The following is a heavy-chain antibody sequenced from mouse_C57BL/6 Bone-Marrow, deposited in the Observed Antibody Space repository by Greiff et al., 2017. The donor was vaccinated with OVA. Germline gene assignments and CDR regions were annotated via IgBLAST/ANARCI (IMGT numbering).Heavy chain of an antibody. CDR3: AIVSSGVAHFYC. CDR2: IHPSDSDT. D-gene: IGHD1-1*02. J-gene: IGHJ2*01. CDR1: GYTFTSYW. V-gene: IGHV1-74*01. Sequence: VQLQQPGAELVKPGASVKVSCKASGYTFTSYWMHWVKQRPGQGLEWIGRIHPSDSDTNYNQKFKGKATLTVDKSSSTAYVQLSSLTSEDSAVDFCAIVSSGVAHFYCWGQGTTLTVSS.